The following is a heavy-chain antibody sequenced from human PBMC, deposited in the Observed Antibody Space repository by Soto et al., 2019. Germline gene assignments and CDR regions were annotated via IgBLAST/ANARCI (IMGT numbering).Heavy chain of an antibody. D-gene: IGHD2-2*01. CDR2: INHSGST. Sequence: QVQLQQWGAGLLKPSETLSLTCAVYGGSFSGYYWSWIRQPPGKGLEWIGEINHSGSTNYNPSLKSRVTISVDTSKNQFSLKLSSVTAVDTAVYYCARDQSQRGMDVWGQGTTVTVSS. J-gene: IGHJ6*02. V-gene: IGHV4-34*01. CDR1: GGSFSGYY. CDR3: ARDQSQRGMDV.